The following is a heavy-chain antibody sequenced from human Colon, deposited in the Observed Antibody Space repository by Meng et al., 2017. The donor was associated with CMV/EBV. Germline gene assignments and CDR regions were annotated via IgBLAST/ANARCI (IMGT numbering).Heavy chain of an antibody. Sequence: GESLKISCAASGFTFSSYAMSWVRQAPGKGLEWVSGISGSGDSRYYADSVKGRFTISRDSSKNTLYLQMNSLRTEDTAVYYCAVLAVAEPVSYWGQGTLVTVSS. CDR1: GFTFSSYA. D-gene: IGHD6-19*01. J-gene: IGHJ4*02. CDR2: ISGSGDSR. CDR3: AVLAVAEPVSY. V-gene: IGHV3-23*01.